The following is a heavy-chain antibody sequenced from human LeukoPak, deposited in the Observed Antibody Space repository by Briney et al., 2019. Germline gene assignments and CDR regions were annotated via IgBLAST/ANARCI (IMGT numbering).Heavy chain of an antibody. Sequence: GGSLRLSCAASGFTFSSYSMNWVRQAPGKGLEWVSSISSSSSYIYYAASVKGRFTISRDNAKNSLYLQMNSLRAEDTAVYYCARDQLYSGKFNWGQGTLVTVSS. J-gene: IGHJ4*02. D-gene: IGHD1-26*01. CDR1: GFTFSSYS. CDR3: ARDQLYSGKFN. CDR2: ISSSSSYI. V-gene: IGHV3-21*01.